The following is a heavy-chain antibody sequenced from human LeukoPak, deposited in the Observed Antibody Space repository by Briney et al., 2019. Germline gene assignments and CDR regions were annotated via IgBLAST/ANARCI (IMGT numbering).Heavy chain of an antibody. Sequence: GGSLRLSCAASGFTFSSYSMNWVRQAPGKGLEWVSSISSSSSYIYYADSVKGRFTISRDNAKNSLYLQMSSLRAEDTAVYYCARGYYDSSGYYSNAFDIWGQGTMVTASS. CDR2: ISSSSSYI. V-gene: IGHV3-21*01. CDR1: GFTFSSYS. D-gene: IGHD3-22*01. CDR3: ARGYYDSSGYYSNAFDI. J-gene: IGHJ3*02.